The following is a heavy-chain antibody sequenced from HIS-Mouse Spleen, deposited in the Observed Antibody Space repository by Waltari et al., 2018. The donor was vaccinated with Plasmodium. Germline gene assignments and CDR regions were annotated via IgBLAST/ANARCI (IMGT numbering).Heavy chain of an antibody. D-gene: IGHD6-13*01. Sequence: EVQLVESGGGLVQPGGSLRLSFAASGFTFSSYWRSWVRQDPGKGLEGAANIKQEGSEKYYVASVKGRFTISRDNAKNSLYLQLNSLRAEDTAVYYCASSWYWYFDLWGRGTLVTVSS. CDR2: IKQEGSEK. J-gene: IGHJ2*01. CDR3: ASSWYWYFDL. CDR1: GFTFSSYW. V-gene: IGHV3-7*01.